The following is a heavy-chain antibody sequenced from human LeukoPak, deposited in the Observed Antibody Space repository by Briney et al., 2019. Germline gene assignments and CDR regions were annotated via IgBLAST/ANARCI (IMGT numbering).Heavy chain of an antibody. CDR3: ARFAYYDILTGYYKYAFDI. CDR2: IYYSGST. CDR1: GGSISSSSYY. J-gene: IGHJ3*02. Sequence: PSETLSLTCTVSGGSISSSSYYWGWIRQPPGKGLEWIGSIYYSGSTYYNPSLKSRVTISVDTSKNQFSLQLNSVTPEDTAVYYCARFAYYDILTGYYKYAFDIWGQGTMVTVSS. V-gene: IGHV4-39*07. D-gene: IGHD3-9*01.